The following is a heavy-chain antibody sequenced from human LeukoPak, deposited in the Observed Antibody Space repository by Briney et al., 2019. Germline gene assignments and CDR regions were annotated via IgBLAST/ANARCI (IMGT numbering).Heavy chain of an antibody. J-gene: IGHJ4*02. Sequence: PSETLSLTCTVAGGSISSGSYYWSWIRQPAGKGLEWIGRIYTSGSTNYNPSLKSRVTISVDTSKNQFSLKLSSVTAADTAVYYCARDRGYYDSSGLTYDYWGQGTLVTVSS. V-gene: IGHV4-61*02. CDR1: GGSISSGSYY. CDR3: ARDRGYYDSSGLTYDY. CDR2: IYTSGST. D-gene: IGHD3-22*01.